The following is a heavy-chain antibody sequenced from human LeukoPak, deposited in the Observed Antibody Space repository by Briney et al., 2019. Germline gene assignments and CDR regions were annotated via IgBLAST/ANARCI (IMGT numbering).Heavy chain of an antibody. CDR3: ARDRYFDWLLNPSYFDY. CDR1: GFTFSSYA. V-gene: IGHV3-30*04. Sequence: GGSLRLSCEASGFTFSSYAMHWVRQAPGKGLEWVAVISYDGSNKYYADSVKGRFTISRDNSKNTLYLQMNSLRAEDTAVYYCARDRYFDWLLNPSYFDYWGQGTLVTVSS. D-gene: IGHD3-9*01. CDR2: ISYDGSNK. J-gene: IGHJ4*02.